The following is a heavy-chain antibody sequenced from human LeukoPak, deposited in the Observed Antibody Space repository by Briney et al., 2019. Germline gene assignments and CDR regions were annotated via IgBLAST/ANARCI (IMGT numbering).Heavy chain of an antibody. CDR3: ASHYDIDY. V-gene: IGHV3-23*01. Sequence: GGSLRLSCAASGFTFRNYDISWVRQAPGKGLEWVSGIGVSGAHTYYADSVKGRSTLSRDNARNSLYLQMNSLKAEDTAMYFCASHYDIDYWGQGTLVTVSS. CDR1: GFTFRNYD. J-gene: IGHJ4*02. D-gene: IGHD3-9*01. CDR2: IGVSGAHT.